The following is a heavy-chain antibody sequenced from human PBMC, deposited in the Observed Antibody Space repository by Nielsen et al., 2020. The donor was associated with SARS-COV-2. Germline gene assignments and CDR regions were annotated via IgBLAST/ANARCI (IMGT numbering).Heavy chain of an antibody. CDR1: GYIFTDYW. V-gene: IGHV5-51*01. CDR2: IYPVDSET. D-gene: IGHD4-17*01. J-gene: IGHJ5*02. CDR3: AVHRPEHDYGDTPLNWFDP. Sequence: GESLKISCVGSGYIFTDYWIGWVRQMPGKGLEWMGVIYPVDSETRYSPSFQGQVTMSVDRSISTAYLQWSSLEASDTAMYYCAVHRPEHDYGDTPLNWFDPWGQGTLVTVSS.